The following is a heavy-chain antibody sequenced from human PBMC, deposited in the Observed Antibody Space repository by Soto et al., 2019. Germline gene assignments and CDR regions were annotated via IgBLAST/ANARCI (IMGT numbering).Heavy chain of an antibody. CDR2: IRSKANSYAT. J-gene: IGHJ6*02. CDR3: TRPGEQLVYGMDV. D-gene: IGHD6-6*01. CDR1: GFTFSGSA. Sequence: GGSLRLSCAASGFTFSGSAMHWVRQASGKGLEWVGRIRSKANSYATAYAASVKGRFTISRDDSKNTAYLQMNSLKTEDTAVYYCTRPGEQLVYGMDVWGQGTTVTVSS. V-gene: IGHV3-73*01.